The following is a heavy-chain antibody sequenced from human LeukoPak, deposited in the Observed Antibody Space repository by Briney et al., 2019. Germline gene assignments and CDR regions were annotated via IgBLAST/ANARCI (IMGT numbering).Heavy chain of an antibody. CDR2: ISGSGGST. Sequence: GGSLRLSCAASGFTFSSYAMSWVRQAPGKGLEWVSAISGSGGSTYYVDSVKGRFTISRDNSKNTLYLQMNSLRAEDTAVYYCAKRPGHYDSSGYYYGNWYFDLWGRGTLVTVSS. J-gene: IGHJ2*01. V-gene: IGHV3-23*01. D-gene: IGHD3-22*01. CDR1: GFTFSSYA. CDR3: AKRPGHYDSSGYYYGNWYFDL.